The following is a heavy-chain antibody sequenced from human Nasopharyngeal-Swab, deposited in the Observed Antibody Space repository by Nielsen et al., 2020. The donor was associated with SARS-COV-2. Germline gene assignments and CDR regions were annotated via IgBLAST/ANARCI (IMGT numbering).Heavy chain of an antibody. Sequence: SETLSLTCTVSGGSISSYFWSWIRQPPGKGLEWIGYMYHSGNTNYNPSLKSRVTISVDTSKNQFSLKLSSVTAADTAVYYCARDYSFSYGMDVWGPWTTFPFSS. CDR3: ARDYSFSYGMDV. J-gene: IGHJ6*02. CDR2: MYHSGNT. V-gene: IGHV4-59*01. CDR1: GGSISSYF. D-gene: IGHD4-11*01.